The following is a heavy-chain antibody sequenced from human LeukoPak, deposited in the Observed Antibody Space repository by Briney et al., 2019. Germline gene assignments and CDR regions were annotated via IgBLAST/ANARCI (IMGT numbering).Heavy chain of an antibody. V-gene: IGHV1-2*02. CDR1: GYTFTSYS. CDR2: INPNRGGT. Sequence: ASVKVSCKASGYTFTSYSMHWVRQAPGQGLEWMGWINPNRGGTNYAQKFQGRVTMTRDTSISTAYMELSRLRSDDSAVYYCASDSASRRNYGILTGYPDLWGQGTLVTVSS. J-gene: IGHJ5*02. CDR3: ASDSASRRNYGILTGYPDL. D-gene: IGHD3-9*01.